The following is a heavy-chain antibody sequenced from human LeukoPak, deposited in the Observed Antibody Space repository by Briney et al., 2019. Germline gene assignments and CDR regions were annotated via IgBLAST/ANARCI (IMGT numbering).Heavy chain of an antibody. J-gene: IGHJ4*02. CDR1: GYTFTGYY. CDR3: ARGGLLWFGDPTQIFDY. V-gene: IGHV1-2*02. Sequence: GASAKVSCKASGYTFTGYYMHWVRQAPGQGLEWMGWINPNSGGTNYAQKFQGRVTMTRDTSISTAYMELSRLRSDDTAVYYCARGGLLWFGDPTQIFDYWGQGTLVTVSS. CDR2: INPNSGGT. D-gene: IGHD3-10*01.